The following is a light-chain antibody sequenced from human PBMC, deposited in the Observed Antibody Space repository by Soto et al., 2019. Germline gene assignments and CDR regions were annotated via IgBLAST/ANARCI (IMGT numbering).Light chain of an antibody. J-gene: IGLJ1*01. CDR1: SSDIGGHHF. V-gene: IGLV2-14*01. CDR2: EVT. Sequence: QSVLTQPASVSGSPGQSITIPCTGTSSDIGGHHFLSWYQQQSGKAPKPVIYEVTDRPSGDSDRFSGSKSGNRASLTISGLQPEDEADYYCSSYTSSSLDVFGTWTKVTVL. CDR3: SSYTSSSLDV.